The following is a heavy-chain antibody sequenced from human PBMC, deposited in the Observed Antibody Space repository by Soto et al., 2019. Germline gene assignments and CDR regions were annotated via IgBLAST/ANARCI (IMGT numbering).Heavy chain of an antibody. CDR3: AKDRGIIVKAGDAFDV. D-gene: IGHD3-16*02. V-gene: IGHV3-23*01. J-gene: IGHJ3*01. Sequence: GVSLRLSCTSSGFTLSMSAVNWVRQAPGKGLEWVSYISDSGDRTYYADSVKGRFTISRDRPKNTVSLQMDSLRAEDTAVYYCAKDRGIIVKAGDAFDVWGQGTKVTVSS. CDR2: ISDSGDRT. CDR1: GFTLSMSA.